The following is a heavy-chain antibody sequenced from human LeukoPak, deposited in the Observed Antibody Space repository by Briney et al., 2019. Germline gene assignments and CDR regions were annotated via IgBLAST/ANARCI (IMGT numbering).Heavy chain of an antibody. D-gene: IGHD4/OR15-4a*01. CDR3: VRSVLS. CDR1: GFTFSNSA. V-gene: IGHV3-23*01. CDR2: LSGSGITT. Sequence: GGSPRLSCAASGFTFSNSAMSWVRQAPGKGLEWVSTLSGSGITTYYADSVKGRFTISRDNSRNTLDLQMDSLRAEDTAVYFCVRSVLSWGQGTRVTVSS. J-gene: IGHJ5*02.